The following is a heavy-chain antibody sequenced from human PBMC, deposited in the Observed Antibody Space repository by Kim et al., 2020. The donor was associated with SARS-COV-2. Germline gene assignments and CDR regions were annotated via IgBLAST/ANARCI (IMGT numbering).Heavy chain of an antibody. Sequence: YYSGSTYYNPSLKSRVTISVDTSKNQFSLKLSSVTAADTAVYYCARDPGYWGQGTLVTFSS. V-gene: IGHV4-39*01. CDR2: YYSGST. J-gene: IGHJ4*02. CDR3: ARDPGY.